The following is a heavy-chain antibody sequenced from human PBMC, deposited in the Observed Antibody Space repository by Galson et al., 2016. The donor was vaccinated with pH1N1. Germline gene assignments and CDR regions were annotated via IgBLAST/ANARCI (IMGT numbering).Heavy chain of an antibody. Sequence: SLRLSCAASGFSFSNYLMSWVRQAPGKGLEWVANIKQDGSEKYYVDSVKGRFTISRDNAKNSLYLHMSSLRAEDTAVYYCARDHDFGDSDPSHYYYGIDVWGQGTTVTVSS. J-gene: IGHJ6*02. V-gene: IGHV3-7*01. CDR1: GFSFSNYL. D-gene: IGHD4-17*01. CDR2: IKQDGSEK. CDR3: ARDHDFGDSDPSHYYYGIDV.